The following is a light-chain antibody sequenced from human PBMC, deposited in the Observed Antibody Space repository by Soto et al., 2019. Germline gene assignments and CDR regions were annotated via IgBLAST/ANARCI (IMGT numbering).Light chain of an antibody. Sequence: EIVLAPIPSTLSSSPGERRTPSFHASHRVSSYLAWYQQKPGQXPRXXIYGVSTRANGVPARFSVSGSGTVLTITISSLQSEDGAVYDGQQYNNWPLTFGGGTKVDI. CDR3: QQYNNWPLT. V-gene: IGKV3-15*01. CDR1: HRVSSY. J-gene: IGKJ4*01. CDR2: GVS.